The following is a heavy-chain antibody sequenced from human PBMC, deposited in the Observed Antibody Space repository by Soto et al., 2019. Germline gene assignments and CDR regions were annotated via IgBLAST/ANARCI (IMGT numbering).Heavy chain of an antibody. Sequence: PGESLKISCEASGYSFTSNWIGWVRQMPGKGLEWMGIINPADSDIKYSPSFQGQVTISADKSISTVCLQWGSLTASDTAMYYCARHNREEKGWTIRRLDYCGQGALVPVYS. J-gene: IGHJ4*02. CDR3: ARHNREEKGWTIRRLDY. V-gene: IGHV5-51*01. CDR1: GYSFTSNW. CDR2: INPADSDI. D-gene: IGHD2-21*01.